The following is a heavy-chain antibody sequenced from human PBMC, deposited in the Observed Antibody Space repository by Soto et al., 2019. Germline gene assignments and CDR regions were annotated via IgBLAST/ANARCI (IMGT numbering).Heavy chain of an antibody. CDR2: IVYSGST. J-gene: IGHJ6*02. D-gene: IGHD3-3*01. Sequence: SETLSLTCTISSGYVTGGIYFSNWIRQPPGKGLEWIGYIVYSGSTKYNPSLKSRVTISIDTSKNQFYLKLRSVTAADAAVYYCARDGPPRGGAVTFCGVLNYNGMDVWGQGTTVTVSS. CDR1: SGYVTGGIYF. V-gene: IGHV4-61*01. CDR3: ARDGPPRGGAVTFCGVLNYNGMDV.